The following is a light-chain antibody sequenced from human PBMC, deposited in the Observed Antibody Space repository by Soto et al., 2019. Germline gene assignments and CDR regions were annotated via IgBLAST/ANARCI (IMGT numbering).Light chain of an antibody. CDR1: QSISTW. CDR3: QQYDTYTT. V-gene: IGKV1-5*03. J-gene: IGKJ1*01. Sequence: DIQMTQSPSTLSASVGDRVTITCRASQSISTWLAWYQQKPGKAPKLLIYKASNLESEVPSRFSGSGSGTEFTLTISSLQPDDFAIYYCQQYDTYTTFGQGTKVEIK. CDR2: KAS.